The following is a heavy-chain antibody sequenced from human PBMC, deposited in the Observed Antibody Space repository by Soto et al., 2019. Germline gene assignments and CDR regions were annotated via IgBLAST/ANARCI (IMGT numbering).Heavy chain of an antibody. Sequence: QVQLVQSGAEVKKPGASVKVSCKASGYTFTSFYMHWVRQAPGQGLEWMGIINPSGTTTDYAQKFQGIVTMTRDTSTSTDYFELISLTSEDTAVYYCAKPQISRHYYYGMEVWGQGTAVTVSS. CDR1: GYTFTSFY. V-gene: IGHV1-46*01. CDR3: AKPQISRHYYYGMEV. CDR2: INPSGTTT. J-gene: IGHJ6*02.